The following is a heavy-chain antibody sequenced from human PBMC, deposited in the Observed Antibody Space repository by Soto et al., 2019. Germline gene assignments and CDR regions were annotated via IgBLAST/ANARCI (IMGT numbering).Heavy chain of an antibody. J-gene: IGHJ4*02. CDR1: GFTFSSYA. V-gene: IGHV3-23*01. CDR3: AKGQSDDYIWGSYRYNVGLYYFDY. Sequence: PGGSLRLSCAASGFTFSSYAMSWVRQAPGKGLEWVSAISGSGGSTYYADSVKGRFTISRDNSKNTLYLQMNSLRAEDTAVYYCAKGQSDDYIWGSYRYNVGLYYFDYWGQGTLVTVSS. D-gene: IGHD3-16*02. CDR2: ISGSGGST.